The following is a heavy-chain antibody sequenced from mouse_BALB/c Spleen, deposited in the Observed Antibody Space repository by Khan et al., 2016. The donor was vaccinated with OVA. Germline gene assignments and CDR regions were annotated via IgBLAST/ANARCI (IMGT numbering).Heavy chain of an antibody. CDR3: AKGVGSYYFTLDY. CDR1: GFSLTDYG. J-gene: IGHJ4*01. V-gene: IGHV2-6-5*01. Sequence: QVQLKQSGPGLVAPSQSLSITCTVSGFSLTDYGVSWIRQPPGKGLEWLGVIWGGGSTYYNSTLKSRLSICKDNSESQVFLKMNSRQTDDTAIYYWAKGVGSYYFTLDYWGQGTSVTVSS. D-gene: IGHD1-1*01. CDR2: IWGGGST.